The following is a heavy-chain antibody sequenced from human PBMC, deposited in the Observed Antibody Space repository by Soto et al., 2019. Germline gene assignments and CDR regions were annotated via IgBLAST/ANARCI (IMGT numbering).Heavy chain of an antibody. CDR2: IIPIFGTA. D-gene: IGHD6-19*01. J-gene: IGHJ6*02. CDR3: ARDPEGEQWLVNVAYYRMDV. V-gene: IGHV1-69*01. Sequence: VQLVQSGAEVKKPGSSVKVSCKASGGTFSSYAISWVRQAPGQGLEWMGGIIPIFGTANYAQKFQGRVTITADESTSTAYMELISLRSEDTAVYYCARDPEGEQWLVNVAYYRMDVWGQGTTVTVSS. CDR1: GGTFSSYA.